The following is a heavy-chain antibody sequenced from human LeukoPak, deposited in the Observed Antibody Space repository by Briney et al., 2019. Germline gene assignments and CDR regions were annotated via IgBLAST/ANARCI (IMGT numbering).Heavy chain of an antibody. J-gene: IGHJ3*02. CDR1: GYTFTTYY. Sequence: GASVKVSCKTSGYTFTTYYMHWVRQAPWQGLEWMGLVNPSAGSTTYAHKFQGRVSMTRDLSTSTVYMELSSLRSDDTAVYYCATLGRPARAWGDAVDMWGQGTMVTVSS. V-gene: IGHV1-46*01. CDR2: VNPSAGST. D-gene: IGHD6-6*01. CDR3: ATLGRPARAWGDAVDM.